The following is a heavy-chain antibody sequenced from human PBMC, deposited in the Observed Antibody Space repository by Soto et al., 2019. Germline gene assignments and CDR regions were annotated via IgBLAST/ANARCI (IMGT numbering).Heavy chain of an antibody. V-gene: IGHV3-48*02. Sequence: GGSLRLSCAVSGFTFSSHSMNWVRQAPGKGLEWVSYISSSSSNIYYVDSVKGRFTISRDNAKNSLYLQMNSLRDEDTAVYYCARGSRWYVHHFGMDVWGQGTTVTVSS. CDR3: ARGSRWYVHHFGMDV. CDR2: ISSSSSNI. J-gene: IGHJ6*02. CDR1: GFTFSSHS. D-gene: IGHD6-13*01.